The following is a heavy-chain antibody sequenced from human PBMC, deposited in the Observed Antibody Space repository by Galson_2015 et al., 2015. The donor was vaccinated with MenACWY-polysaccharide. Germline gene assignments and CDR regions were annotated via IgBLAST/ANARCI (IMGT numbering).Heavy chain of an antibody. CDR1: GYTVTSYD. V-gene: IGHV1-8*01. CDR2: MNPNSGNT. CDR3: ARDHKGDIVVPPKNDC. D-gene: IGHD5-12*01. Sequence: SVKVSGKASGYTVTSYDINWVRQARGQGLERMRWMNPNSGNTGYAQKLQGRVTMTTDTSTRTAYMELMSLRSDDTAVHYCARDHKGDIVVPPKNDCWGQGTLVIFSS. J-gene: IGHJ4*02.